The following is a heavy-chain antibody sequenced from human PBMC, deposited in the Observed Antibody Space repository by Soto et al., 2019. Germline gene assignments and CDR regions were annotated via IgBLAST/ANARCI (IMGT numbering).Heavy chain of an antibody. Sequence: GGSLRLSCAASGSTFSSYNMNWVRQAPGKGLEWVSYISSSSNTIYYADSVKGRFTISRDNAKNSLYLQMNSLRDEDTAVYYCARRSLGTSLDAFDIWGRGTMVTVSS. V-gene: IGHV3-48*02. J-gene: IGHJ3*02. CDR1: GSTFSSYN. CDR2: ISSSSNTI. CDR3: ARRSLGTSLDAFDI.